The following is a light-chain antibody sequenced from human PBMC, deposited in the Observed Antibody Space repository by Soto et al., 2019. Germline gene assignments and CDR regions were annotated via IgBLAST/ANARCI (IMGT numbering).Light chain of an antibody. Sequence: QSVLTQPPSASGTPGQGVTISCSGSSSDIGSNTVNWYQQLPGTAPKLLIYFNNQRPSGVPDRFSGSKSGTSGSLAISGLQSEDEGDYYCAAWDDSLNGHVVFGGGTKVTVL. V-gene: IGLV1-44*01. CDR1: SSDIGSNT. CDR2: FNN. J-gene: IGLJ2*01. CDR3: AAWDDSLNGHVV.